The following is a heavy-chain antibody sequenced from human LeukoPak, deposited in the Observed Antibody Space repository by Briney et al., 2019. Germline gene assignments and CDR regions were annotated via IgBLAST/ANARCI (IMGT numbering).Heavy chain of an antibody. V-gene: IGHV5-51*01. D-gene: IGHD6-25*01. J-gene: IGHJ6*02. Sequence: GESLKISCNGSGYHFTSYWIAWVRQMPEKGLEWMGIIYPGDSDIRYSPSFRGQVTISADKSISTAYLQWSSLEASDTAMYYCARQSSAYYYGMDVWGQGTTVTVSS. CDR1: GYHFTSYW. CDR3: ARQSSAYYYGMDV. CDR2: IYPGDSDI.